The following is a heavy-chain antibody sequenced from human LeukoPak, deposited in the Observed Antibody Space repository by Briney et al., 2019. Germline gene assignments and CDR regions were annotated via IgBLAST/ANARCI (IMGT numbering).Heavy chain of an antibody. CDR3: ARVRYCSSTSCYLFDY. J-gene: IGHJ4*02. D-gene: IGHD2-2*01. V-gene: IGHV4-30-4*08. CDR1: GGSISSGDNY. CDR2: IYYSGGT. Sequence: PSETLSLTCTVSGGSISSGDNYWSWIRQPPGKGLGWIGYIYYSGGTYYNPSLKSRVTISVDTSKNQFSLKLSSVTAADTAVYYCARVRYCSSTSCYLFDYWGQGTLVTVSS.